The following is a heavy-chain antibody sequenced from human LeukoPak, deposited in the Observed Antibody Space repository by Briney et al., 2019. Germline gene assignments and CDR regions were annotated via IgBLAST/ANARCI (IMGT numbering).Heavy chain of an antibody. Sequence: GGSLRLSCAVSGFAFSSYAMTWVRQAPGKGLEWVSRINMDGTTISYADSVKGRFTISRDNAKNTLYLQMSSLRAEDTAVYYCARVSRGSYHFEYWGQGALVTVSS. J-gene: IGHJ4*02. CDR3: ARVSRGSYHFEY. CDR1: GFAFSSYA. CDR2: INMDGTTI. V-gene: IGHV3-74*01. D-gene: IGHD1-26*01.